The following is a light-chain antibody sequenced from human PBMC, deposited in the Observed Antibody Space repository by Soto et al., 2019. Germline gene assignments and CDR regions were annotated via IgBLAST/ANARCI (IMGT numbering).Light chain of an antibody. Sequence: EMVLTQSPATLSVSPGERATLSCRASQSLSDNLAWYQQRPGQAPRLLIYGASTRATGIPARFSGSGSGTEFTLTISSLQSEDFAVYHCQHRGTFGQGTKVEIK. CDR3: QHRGT. CDR1: QSLSDN. J-gene: IGKJ1*01. V-gene: IGKV3-15*01. CDR2: GAS.